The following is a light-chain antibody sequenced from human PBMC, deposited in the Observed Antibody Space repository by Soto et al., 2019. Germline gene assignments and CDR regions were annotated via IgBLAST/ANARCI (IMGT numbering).Light chain of an antibody. CDR3: QQYYSTPPT. CDR1: QSVLLSSNNKNC. Sequence: DIVMTQSPDSLAVSLGERATINCKSSQSVLLSSNNKNCLSWYQQKPGQPPKLLIYWASTRESGVPDRFSGSGSGTDFTLTISSLQAEYVAVYYCQQYYSTPPTFGPGTKVDIK. V-gene: IGKV4-1*01. CDR2: WAS. J-gene: IGKJ3*01.